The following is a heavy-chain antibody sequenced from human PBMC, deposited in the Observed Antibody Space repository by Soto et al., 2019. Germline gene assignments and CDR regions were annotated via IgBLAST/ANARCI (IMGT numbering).Heavy chain of an antibody. Sequence: QVQLQESGPGLVKPSQTLSLTCTVSGGSISSGGYYWSWIRQHPGKGLEWIGYIYYSGSTYYNPSLKSRVTISVDTSKNQFSLKLSSVTAADTAVYYCARDKTMVRGDAKYGMDVWGQGTTVTVSS. D-gene: IGHD3-10*01. J-gene: IGHJ6*02. CDR3: ARDKTMVRGDAKYGMDV. CDR2: IYYSGST. V-gene: IGHV4-31*03. CDR1: GGSISSGGYY.